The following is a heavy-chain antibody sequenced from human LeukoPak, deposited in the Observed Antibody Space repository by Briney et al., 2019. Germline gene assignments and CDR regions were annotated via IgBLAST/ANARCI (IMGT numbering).Heavy chain of an antibody. Sequence: SQTLSLTCAVSGGSISSGGYSWSWIRQPPGKGLEWIGYINHSGSTNYNPSLKSRVTISVDTSKNQFSLKLSSVTAADTAVYYCARGGSLLWFGELLYPFDYWGQGTLVTVSS. CDR2: INHSGST. D-gene: IGHD3-10*01. CDR1: GGSISSGGYS. J-gene: IGHJ4*02. V-gene: IGHV4-30-2*01. CDR3: ARGGSLLWFGELLYPFDY.